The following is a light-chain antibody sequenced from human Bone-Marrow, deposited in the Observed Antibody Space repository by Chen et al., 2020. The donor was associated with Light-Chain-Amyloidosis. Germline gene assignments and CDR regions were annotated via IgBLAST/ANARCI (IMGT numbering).Light chain of an antibody. CDR3: QSYDSSLSGWV. V-gene: IGLV1-40*01. Sequence: QSVLTQPPSVSGAPGQRATISCTGSSSNIGAGYDVHWYQQLPGTAPKLLIYVNTNRPSWVPDRFSGSKSGTSASRAITGLQAEDEADYYCQSYDSSLSGWVFGGGTKLTVL. CDR1: SSNIGAGYD. CDR2: VNT. J-gene: IGLJ3*02.